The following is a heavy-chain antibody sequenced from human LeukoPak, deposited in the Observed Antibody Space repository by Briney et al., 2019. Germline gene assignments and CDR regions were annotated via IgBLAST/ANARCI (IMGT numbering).Heavy chain of an antibody. J-gene: IGHJ3*02. Sequence: GGSLRLSCAAFGFTFSSYNMNWVRQAPGKGLEWVSGISWNSGSIGYADSVKGRFTISRDNAKNSLYLQMNSLRAEDTALYYCAKESSPYSGSYYVPDAFDIWGQGTMVTVSS. CDR2: ISWNSGSI. D-gene: IGHD1-26*01. CDR3: AKESSPYSGSYYVPDAFDI. V-gene: IGHV3-9*01. CDR1: GFTFSSYN.